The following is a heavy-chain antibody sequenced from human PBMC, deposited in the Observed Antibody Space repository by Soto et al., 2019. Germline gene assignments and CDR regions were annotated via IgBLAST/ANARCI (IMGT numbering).Heavy chain of an antibody. CDR2: INPKSGDT. CDR3: AKGLWTVVHCSVGSRYEGMDV. Sequence: DSVKVSCKASGYTFTGFHLHWVRQAPGQGLEWMGWINPKSGDTNYAQKFLGRVTMTRDTSISTGYMELSGLNSDDTALYYCAKGLWTVVHCSVGSRYEGMDVCGQATTGT. CDR1: GYTFTGFH. D-gene: IGHD2-15*01. J-gene: IGHJ6*02. V-gene: IGHV1-2*02.